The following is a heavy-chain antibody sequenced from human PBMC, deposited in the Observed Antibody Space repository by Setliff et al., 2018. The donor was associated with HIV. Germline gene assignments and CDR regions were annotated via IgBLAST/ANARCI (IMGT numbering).Heavy chain of an antibody. CDR3: ARGRTQWPNYNYFDP. Sequence: SETLSLTCTVSGTSINSHYWSWIRQTPGKGLQWIGLIYYTGIPTYNPSLKSRVTMSVDTSQNQVSLDLDSVTAADTAVYYCARGRTQWPNYNYFDPWGLGTLVTVSS. J-gene: IGHJ5*02. CDR2: IYYTGIP. D-gene: IGHD6-19*01. CDR1: GTSINSHY. V-gene: IGHV4-59*11.